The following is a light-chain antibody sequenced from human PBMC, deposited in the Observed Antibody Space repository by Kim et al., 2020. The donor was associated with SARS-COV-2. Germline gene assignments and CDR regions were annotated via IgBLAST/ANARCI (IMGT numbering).Light chain of an antibody. CDR3: AAWDDSLSGWV. V-gene: IGLV1-47*01. CDR2: RNN. CDR1: SSNIGSNY. J-gene: IGLJ3*02. Sequence: GQRVTSSFSGISSNIGSNYVSWYQPLPGTAPKLLIYRNNQRPSGVPDRFSGSKSGTSASLAISGLRSEDEADYYCAAWDDSLSGWVFGGGTQLTVL.